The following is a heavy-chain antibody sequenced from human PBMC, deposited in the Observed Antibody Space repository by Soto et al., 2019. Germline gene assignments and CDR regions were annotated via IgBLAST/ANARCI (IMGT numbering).Heavy chain of an antibody. CDR3: TTGRGGPFNWFDP. J-gene: IGHJ5*02. Sequence: SETLSLTCTVSGGSIRSDYWNWVRQTPGKGLEWIGYISHSGNTNYNPSLKSRVTISVDTSKNQFSLKMTSLTSADTAVYYCTTGRGGPFNWFDPWGRGTLVTVSS. CDR1: GGSIRSDY. V-gene: IGHV4-59*01. CDR2: ISHSGNT.